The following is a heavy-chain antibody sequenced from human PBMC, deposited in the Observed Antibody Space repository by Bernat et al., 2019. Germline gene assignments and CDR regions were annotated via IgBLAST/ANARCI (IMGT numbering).Heavy chain of an antibody. Sequence: EVQLVESGGGLVQPGRSLRLSCTASGFTFGDYAMSWFRQAPGKGLEWVGFIRSKAYGGTTEYAASVKGRFTISRDDSKSIAYLQMNSLKTEDTAVYYCTRVHSGYYSIYGMAVWGRGTTVTVSS. CDR2: IRSKAYGGTT. CDR3: TRVHSGYYSIYGMAV. V-gene: IGHV3-49*03. J-gene: IGHJ6*02. CDR1: GFTFGDYA. D-gene: IGHD3-22*01.